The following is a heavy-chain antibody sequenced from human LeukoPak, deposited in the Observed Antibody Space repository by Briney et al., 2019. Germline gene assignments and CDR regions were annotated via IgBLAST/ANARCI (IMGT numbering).Heavy chain of an antibody. D-gene: IGHD2-2*02. Sequence: ASVRVSCKASGYTFTSYDINWVRQATGQGLEWMGWMSPNSGNTGYAQKFQGRVTMTRNTSISTAYMELSSLRSEDTAVYYCARVLYSAWRTLGYWGQGTLVTVSS. CDR2: MSPNSGNT. V-gene: IGHV1-8*01. J-gene: IGHJ4*02. CDR1: GYTFTSYD. CDR3: ARVLYSAWRTLGY.